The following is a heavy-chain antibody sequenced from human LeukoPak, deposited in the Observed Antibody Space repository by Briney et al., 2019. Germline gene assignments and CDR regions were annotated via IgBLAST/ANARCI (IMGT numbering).Heavy chain of an antibody. CDR2: ISSSSSTI. CDR1: GFTFSSYS. J-gene: IGHJ4*02. CDR3: ARAPGNYYDSNGYYSYFDY. V-gene: IGHV3-48*04. Sequence: GGSLRLPCAASGFTFSSYSMNWVRQAPGKGLEWVSYISSSSSTIYYADSVKGRFTVSRDNAKNSLYLQVNSLRAEDTAVYYCARAPGNYYDSNGYYSYFDYWGQGTLVTVSS. D-gene: IGHD3-22*01.